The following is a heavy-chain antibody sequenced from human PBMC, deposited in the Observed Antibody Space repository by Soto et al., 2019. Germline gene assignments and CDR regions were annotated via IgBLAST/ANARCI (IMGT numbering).Heavy chain of an antibody. J-gene: IGHJ6*02. CDR2: IFSNDEK. D-gene: IGHD1-1*01. Sequence: SGPTLVNPTQTLTLTCSFSGFSLTTSGVGVSWIRQPPGKALEWLAHIFSNDEKSYSTSLKSRLTISKDTSKSQVVLTMTNMDPVDTATYYCARMVQLERPHPRAYYYYNGMDVWGQGTTVTVSS. V-gene: IGHV2-26*01. CDR1: GFSLTTSGVG. CDR3: ARMVQLERPHPRAYYYYNGMDV.